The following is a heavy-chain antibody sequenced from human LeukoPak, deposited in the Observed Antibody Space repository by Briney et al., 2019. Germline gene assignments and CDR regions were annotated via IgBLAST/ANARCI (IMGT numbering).Heavy chain of an antibody. V-gene: IGHV3-74*01. CDR2: INSDGSST. Sequence: PGGSLRLSCAASGFTFSSYWMHWVRQAPGKGLVWVSRINSDGSSTSYADSVKGRFTISRDNSKNTLYLQMNSLRAEDTAVYYCAKDGPTGPFDYWGQGTLVTVSS. D-gene: IGHD1-1*01. J-gene: IGHJ4*02. CDR1: GFTFSSYW. CDR3: AKDGPTGPFDY.